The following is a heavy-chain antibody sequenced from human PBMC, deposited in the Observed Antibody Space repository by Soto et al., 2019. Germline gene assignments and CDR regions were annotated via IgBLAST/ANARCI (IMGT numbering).Heavy chain of an antibody. Sequence: GSLRLSCAASGFTSSSYAMSWVRQAPGKGLEWVSAISGSGGSTYYADSVKGRFTISRDNSKNTLYLQMNSLRAEDTAVYYCAKDRPIAAEYYDFWSGYAKNDYYGMDVWGQGTTVTVSS. CDR3: AKDRPIAAEYYDFWSGYAKNDYYGMDV. V-gene: IGHV3-23*01. CDR1: GFTSSSYA. J-gene: IGHJ6*02. D-gene: IGHD3-3*01. CDR2: ISGSGGST.